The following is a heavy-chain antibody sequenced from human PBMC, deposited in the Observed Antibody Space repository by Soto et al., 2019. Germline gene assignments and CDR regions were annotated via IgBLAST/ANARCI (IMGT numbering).Heavy chain of an antibody. V-gene: IGHV3-66*01. J-gene: IGHJ1*01. D-gene: IGHD3-3*01. CDR3: ARDILGGSYDFSH. Sequence: VRSLRLPCAAAGFIVINLFMTCVRQAPGKGLEWLSTISSDDNTYYADSVKGRFTISRDSSKNTLYLQMNSLRAEDTAVYHCARDILGGSYDFSHGGQGTLVTVS. CDR1: GFIVINLF. CDR2: ISSDDNT.